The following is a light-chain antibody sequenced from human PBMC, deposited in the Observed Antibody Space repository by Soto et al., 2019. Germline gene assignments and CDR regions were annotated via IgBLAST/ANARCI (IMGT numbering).Light chain of an antibody. CDR2: LNSDGSL. J-gene: IGLJ1*01. V-gene: IGLV4-69*01. CDR1: SGHISYA. CDR3: QTWGTGIRV. Sequence: QPVLTQSPSASASLGASVKLTCTRSSGHISYAIAWHQQQPAKVPRYLMKLNSDGSLSKGDGSPDRFSGTSSGAERYRTISSLQSEDEADYYCQTWGTGIRVFGTGTKLTVL.